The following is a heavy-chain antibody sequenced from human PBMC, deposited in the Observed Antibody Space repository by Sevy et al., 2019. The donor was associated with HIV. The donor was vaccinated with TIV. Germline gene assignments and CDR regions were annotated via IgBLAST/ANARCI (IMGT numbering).Heavy chain of an antibody. Sequence: GGSLRLSCAASGFTFSTYWMSWVRQAPGKGLEWVADIKLDGSEKYYVDSVKGRFTISRDNPKNSLYLQMNSLRGEDTAVYYCARVSSFIGGSRDYWGQGTLVTVSS. J-gene: IGHJ4*02. V-gene: IGHV3-7*01. CDR3: ARVSSFIGGSRDY. CDR2: IKLDGSEK. CDR1: GFTFSTYW. D-gene: IGHD3-3*02.